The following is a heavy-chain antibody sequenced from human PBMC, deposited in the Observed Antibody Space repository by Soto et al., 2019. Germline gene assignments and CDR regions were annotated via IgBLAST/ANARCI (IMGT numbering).Heavy chain of an antibody. CDR2: ISYDGSNK. CDR1: GFTFSSYG. J-gene: IGHJ3*02. D-gene: IGHD2-2*01. Sequence: QVQLVESGGGVVQPGRSLRLSCAASGFTFSSYGMHWVRQAPGKGLEWVAVISYDGSNKYYADSVKGRFTISRDNSKNTLYLQMNSLRAEDTDVYYCAKAIGGYCSSTSCYANAFDIWGQGTMVTVSS. CDR3: AKAIGGYCSSTSCYANAFDI. V-gene: IGHV3-30*18.